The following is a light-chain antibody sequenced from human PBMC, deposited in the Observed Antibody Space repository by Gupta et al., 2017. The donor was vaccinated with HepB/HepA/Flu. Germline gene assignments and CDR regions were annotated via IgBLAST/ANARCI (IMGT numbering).Light chain of an antibody. J-gene: IGKJ1*01. Sequence: DIQMTQSPSSLSASVGDRVTITCRASQSIANYLNWYQQKPGKAPEVLIYVTSRLKSGVPSRFSGSGSETDFTLTISSLQPEDSATYYCQQTDSSLSTFGQGTKVEIK. CDR2: VTS. CDR3: QQTDSSLST. V-gene: IGKV1-39*01. CDR1: QSIANY.